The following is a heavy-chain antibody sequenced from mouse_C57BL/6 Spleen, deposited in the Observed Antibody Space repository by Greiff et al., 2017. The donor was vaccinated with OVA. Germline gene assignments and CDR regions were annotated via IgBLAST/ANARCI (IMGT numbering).Heavy chain of an antibody. CDR1: GYTFTSYW. J-gene: IGHJ4*01. Sequence: VQLQQPGTELVKPGASVKLSCKASGYTFTSYWMHWVKQRPGQGLEWIGNINPSNGGTNYNEKFKSKATLTVDKSSSTAYMQLSSLTSEDSAVYYCARWRGDGNYAYYAMDYWGQGTSVTVSS. D-gene: IGHD2-1*01. V-gene: IGHV1-53*01. CDR3: ARWRGDGNYAYYAMDY. CDR2: INPSNGGT.